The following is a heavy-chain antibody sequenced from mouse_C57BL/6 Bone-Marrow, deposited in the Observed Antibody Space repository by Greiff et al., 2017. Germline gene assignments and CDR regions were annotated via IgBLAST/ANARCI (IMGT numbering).Heavy chain of an antibody. CDR1: GYTFTDYE. CDR3: SRAMDY. V-gene: IGHV1-15*01. J-gene: IGHJ4*01. CDR2: IDPETGGT. Sequence: VQLQQSGAELVRPGASVTLSCKASGYTFTDYEMHWVKQTPVHGLEWIGAIDPETGGTAYNQKFKGKAILTADKSSGTAYMELRSLTSEDSAVYYCSRAMDYWGQGTSVTVSS.